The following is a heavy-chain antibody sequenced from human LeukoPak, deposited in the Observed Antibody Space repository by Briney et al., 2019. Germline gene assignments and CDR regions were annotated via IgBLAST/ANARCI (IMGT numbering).Heavy chain of an antibody. CDR1: GGSLSIYY. D-gene: IGHD2-15*01. V-gene: IGHV4-59*01. J-gene: IGHJ5*02. CDR3: ARVVGSNWFDP. Sequence: PSETLSLTCTVSGGSLSIYYWSWIRQPPGKGLEWVGFFYYGGNTYYSSSLKSRVTISVDMSKSQFSLKLSSVTAADTAVYYCARVVGSNWFDPWGQGTLVTVSS. CDR2: FYYGGNT.